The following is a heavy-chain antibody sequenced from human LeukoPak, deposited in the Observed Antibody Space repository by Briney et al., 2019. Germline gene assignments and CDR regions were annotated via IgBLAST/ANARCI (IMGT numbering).Heavy chain of an antibody. CDR3: ARGGAARPDF. CDR1: GFTFSTYW. J-gene: IGHJ4*02. V-gene: IGHV3-7*01. D-gene: IGHD6-6*01. Sequence: PGGSLTLSCAASGFTFSTYWMNRFRQTPGKGLGWVAKIKADGGEKDHVASVKGRFTISRDNAKNSLYLQLNSLRAEDTAVYYCARGGAARPDFWGQGTLVTV. CDR2: IKADGGEK.